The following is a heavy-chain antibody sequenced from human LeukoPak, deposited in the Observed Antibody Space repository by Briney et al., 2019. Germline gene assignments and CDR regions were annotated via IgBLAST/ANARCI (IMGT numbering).Heavy chain of an antibody. CDR2: INPSGDNT. V-gene: IGHV1-46*01. J-gene: IGHJ5*02. Sequence: ASVKVSCKASGYTFTNNYMHWVRQAPGQGLEWMGIINPSGDNTWYAQKLQGRVTMTTDTSTSTAYMELRSLRSDDTAVYYCARDGFYWAGLRRGFDPWGQGTLVTVSS. D-gene: IGHD2/OR15-2a*01. CDR3: ARDGFYWAGLRRGFDP. CDR1: GYTFTNNY.